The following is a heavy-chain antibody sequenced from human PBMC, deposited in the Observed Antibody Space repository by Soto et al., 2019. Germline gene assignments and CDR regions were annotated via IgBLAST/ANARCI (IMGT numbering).Heavy chain of an antibody. V-gene: IGHV1-58*02. CDR2: IVVGSGNT. Sequence: SVKVSCKASGFTFTGSAMQWVRQARGQRLEWIGWIVVGSGNTNYAQKFQERVTITRDMSTSTAYMELSSLRSEDTAVYYCAASHFELLAFDIWGQGTMVTVSS. J-gene: IGHJ3*02. CDR3: AASHFELLAFDI. D-gene: IGHD1-26*01. CDR1: GFTFTGSA.